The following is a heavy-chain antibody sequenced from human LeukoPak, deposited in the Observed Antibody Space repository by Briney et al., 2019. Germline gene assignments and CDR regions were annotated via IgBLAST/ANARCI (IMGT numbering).Heavy chain of an antibody. V-gene: IGHV6-1*01. D-gene: IGHD3-10*01. CDR1: GDSVSGKSVA. CDR3: ARGDGPIHGRYYFDY. CDR2: TFYRSKWSS. Sequence: SQTLSLTCAISGDSVSGKSVAWNWIRQSPSRGLEWLGRTFYRSKWSSEYATSMKGRITINPDTSKNQFSLQLISVTPEDTAVYYCARGDGPIHGRYYFDYWGQGTLITVST. J-gene: IGHJ4*02.